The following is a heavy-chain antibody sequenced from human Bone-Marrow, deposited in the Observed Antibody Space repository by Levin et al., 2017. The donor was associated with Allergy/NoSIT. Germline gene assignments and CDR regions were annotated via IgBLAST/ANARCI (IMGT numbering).Heavy chain of an antibody. J-gene: IGHJ6*02. Sequence: ASVKVSCAASGFSFSNYCLNWVRQAPGKGLEWVSYISGSGNTIYYADSVKGRFTISRDNVKNSLYLQMSSLRDDDTAVYYCARDRDPAIYYYGMGVWGQGTTVTVS. CDR3: ARDRDPAIYYYGMGV. CDR2: ISGSGNTI. CDR1: GFSFSNYC. V-gene: IGHV3-48*02. D-gene: IGHD2-2*01.